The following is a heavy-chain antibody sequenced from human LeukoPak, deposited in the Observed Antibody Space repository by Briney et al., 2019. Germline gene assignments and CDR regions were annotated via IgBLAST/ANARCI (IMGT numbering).Heavy chain of an antibody. CDR2: ISSSSSYI. V-gene: IGHV3-21*06. CDR1: GFTFSSYS. CDR3: ARMIAAAGNFDY. J-gene: IGHJ4*02. Sequence: GGSLRLSCAASGFTFSSYSMNWVRQAPGKGLEWVSSISSSSSYIYYAGSVKGRFTISRDNAKNSLYLQMNSLRAEDTAVYYCARMIAAAGNFDYWGQGTLVTVSS. D-gene: IGHD6-13*01.